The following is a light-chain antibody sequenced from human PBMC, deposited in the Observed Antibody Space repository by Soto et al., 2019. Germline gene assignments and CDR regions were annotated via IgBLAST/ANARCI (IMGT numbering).Light chain of an antibody. CDR1: QSVSSSY. V-gene: IGKV3-20*01. CDR2: GAS. J-gene: IGKJ2*01. CDR3: QQFGNSPYT. Sequence: EIVLTQSPGTLSLSPGERATLSCRASQSVSSSYLAWYQQKPGQAPRLLIYGASSRATGIPDRFSGSGSGTDFPLTISRLELEDFAVYYCQQFGNSPYTFGQGTRLEIK.